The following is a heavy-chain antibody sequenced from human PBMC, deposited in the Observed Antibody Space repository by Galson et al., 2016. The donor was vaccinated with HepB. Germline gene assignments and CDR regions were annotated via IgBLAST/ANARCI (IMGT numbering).Heavy chain of an antibody. CDR3: FTDPEEYSGYCSGGTCYDPDY. J-gene: IGHJ4*02. CDR1: GFTFTDAW. D-gene: IGHD2-15*01. Sequence: LRLSCAASGFTFTDAWMNWVRQAAGKGLEWVGRIKSNADGGTTHYAAPVKGRFTISRDDSKNTLYLHMNSLQADDTAVYYCFTDPEEYSGYCSGGTCYDPDYWGQGTLVTVSS. CDR2: IKSNADGGTT. V-gene: IGHV3-15*07.